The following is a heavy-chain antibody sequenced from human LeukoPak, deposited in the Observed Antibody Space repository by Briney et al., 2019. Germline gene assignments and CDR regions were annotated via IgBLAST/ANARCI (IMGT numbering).Heavy chain of an antibody. V-gene: IGHV3-21*01. J-gene: IGHJ6*03. CDR3: ARESGSRSYYYYMDV. Sequence: GGSLRHSCAASGFTFSSYSMNWVRQAPGKGLEWVSSISSTSSYIYYADSVKGRFTISRDKDKNSVYLQMTSLRAEDTAVYYCARESGSRSYYYYMDVWGKGTTVTVSS. CDR2: ISSTSSYI. D-gene: IGHD2-2*01. CDR1: GFTFSSYS.